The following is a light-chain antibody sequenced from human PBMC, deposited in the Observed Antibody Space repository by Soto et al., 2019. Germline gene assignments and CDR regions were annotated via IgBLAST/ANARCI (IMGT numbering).Light chain of an antibody. J-gene: IGLJ3*02. CDR1: NIGSKS. V-gene: IGLV3-21*02. CDR2: DDR. Sequence: SYELTQPPSVSVAPGQTAKITCGGNNIGSKSVHWYQQKPGQAPVLVVYDDRDRPSGIPERFSGSNSGNTATLTISRVEDGDESDYDCQVCDSSSAHWVFGGGTTLTVL. CDR3: QVCDSSSAHWV.